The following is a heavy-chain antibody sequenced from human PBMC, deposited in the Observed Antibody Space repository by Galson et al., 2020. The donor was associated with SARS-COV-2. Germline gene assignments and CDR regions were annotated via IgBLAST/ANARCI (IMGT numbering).Heavy chain of an antibody. D-gene: IGHD2-21*02. V-gene: IGHV4-39*07. CDR1: GGSISSSSYY. CDR2: IYYSGST. Sequence: SETLSLTCTVSGGSISSSSYYWGWIRQPPGKGLEWIGSIYYSGSTYYNPSLKSRVTISVDTSKNQFSLKLSSVTAADTAVYYCAREGGDCYECPYYYYGMDVWGQGTTVTVSS. CDR3: AREGGDCYECPYYYYGMDV. J-gene: IGHJ6*02.